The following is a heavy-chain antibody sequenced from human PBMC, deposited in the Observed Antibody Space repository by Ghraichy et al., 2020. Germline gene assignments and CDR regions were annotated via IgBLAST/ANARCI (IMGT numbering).Heavy chain of an antibody. Sequence: SKTLSLTCSVSDDSISSSEHSWAWIRQPPGKGPEWIGDIYNGGRPFYNPSLKSRVTISLDTSKKQFSLRLTSVTAADTAVYFCARQTDSPTIYGTDYWGQGTLVTVSS. CDR1: DDSISSSEHS. CDR3: ARQTDSPTIYGTDY. D-gene: IGHD5-24*01. CDR2: IYNGGRP. V-gene: IGHV4-39*07. J-gene: IGHJ4*02.